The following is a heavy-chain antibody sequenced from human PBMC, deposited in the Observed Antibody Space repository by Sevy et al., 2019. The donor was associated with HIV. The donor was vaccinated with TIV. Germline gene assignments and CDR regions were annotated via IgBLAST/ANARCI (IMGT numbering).Heavy chain of an antibody. Sequence: SETLSLTCTVSGGSVTRGQFYWSWIRQPAGKGLEWIGRVHNTGSATYNPSLRNRVGMSIDTSKNQFSLVLSSVTAADSAVCYCARHVGDYVFRYFDLWGRGTLVTVSS. D-gene: IGHD4-17*01. CDR1: GGSVTRGQFY. J-gene: IGHJ2*01. V-gene: IGHV4-61*02. CDR3: ARHVGDYVFRYFDL. CDR2: VHNTGSA.